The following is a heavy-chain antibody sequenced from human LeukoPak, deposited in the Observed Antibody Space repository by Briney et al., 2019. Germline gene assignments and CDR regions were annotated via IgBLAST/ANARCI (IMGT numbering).Heavy chain of an antibody. CDR2: IYTSGST. CDR3: ARVLRSFRGVTLFDY. J-gene: IGHJ4*02. V-gene: IGHV4-61*02. D-gene: IGHD3-16*01. CDR1: GGSISSGSYY. Sequence: PSETLSLTRTVSGGSISSGSYYWSWIRQPAGKGLEWIGRIYTSGSTNYNPSLKSRVTISVDTSKNQFSLKLSSVTAADTAVYYCARVLRSFRGVTLFDYWGQGTLVTVSS.